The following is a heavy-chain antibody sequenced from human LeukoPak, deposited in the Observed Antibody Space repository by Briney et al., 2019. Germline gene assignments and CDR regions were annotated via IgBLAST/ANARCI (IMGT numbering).Heavy chain of an antibody. D-gene: IGHD1-14*01. CDR2: IIPIFGTA. V-gene: IGHV1-69*13. Sequence: ASVKVSCKASGYTFTGYYMHWVRQAPGQGLEWMGGIIPIFGTANYAQKFQGRVTITADESTSTAYMELSSLRSEDTAVYYCARPAWYNREHQYYYYMDVWGKGTTVTVSS. J-gene: IGHJ6*03. CDR3: ARPAWYNREHQYYYYMDV. CDR1: GYTFTGYY.